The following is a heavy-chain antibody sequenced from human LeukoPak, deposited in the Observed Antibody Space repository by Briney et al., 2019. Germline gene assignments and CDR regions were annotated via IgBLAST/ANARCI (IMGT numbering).Heavy chain of an antibody. Sequence: SETLSLTCTVSDFSISRGYYWGWIRQPPGKGLECIGTIYHSGTTYYSPSLKTRVTISVDTSKNHFSLKLSSVTAADTAVYYCASGYYYRGDPWGQGTLVTVSS. CDR1: DFSISRGYY. CDR3: ASGYYYRGDP. V-gene: IGHV4-38-2*02. J-gene: IGHJ5*02. CDR2: IYHSGTT. D-gene: IGHD3-22*01.